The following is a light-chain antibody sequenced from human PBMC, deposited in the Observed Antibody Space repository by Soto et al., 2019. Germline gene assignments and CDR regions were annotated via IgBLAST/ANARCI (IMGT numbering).Light chain of an antibody. J-gene: IGLJ1*01. CDR3: QSYDRSLRGYV. V-gene: IGLV1-40*01. CDR1: SSNIGNNY. CDR2: GNT. Sequence: QSVLTQPPSVSAAPGQKVTIPCSGGSSNIGNNYVSWYQQLPGTAPKLLIYGNTIRPSGVPDRFSGSKSGTSASLAITGLQAEDEADYYCQSYDRSLRGYVFGTGTKLTVL.